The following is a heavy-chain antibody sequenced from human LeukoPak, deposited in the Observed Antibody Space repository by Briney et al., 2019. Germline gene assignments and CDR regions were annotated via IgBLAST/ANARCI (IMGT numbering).Heavy chain of an antibody. V-gene: IGHV3-23*01. J-gene: IGHJ3*02. CDR2: ISGSGGST. D-gene: IGHD1-1*01. CDR1: GYTFTSYA. CDR3: AKDFHRYLGAFDI. Sequence: ASVKVSCKASGYTFTSYAMSWVRQAPGKGLEWVSAISGSGGSTYYADSVKGRFTISRDNSKNTLYLQMNSLRAEDTAVYYCAKDFHRYLGAFDIWGQGTMVTVSS.